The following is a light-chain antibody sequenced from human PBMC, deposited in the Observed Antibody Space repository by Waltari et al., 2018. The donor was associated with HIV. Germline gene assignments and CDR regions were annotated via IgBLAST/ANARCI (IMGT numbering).Light chain of an antibody. J-gene: IGLJ2*01. Sequence: QSALTQPASVSGSPGQSITISCTGTSSDVGNYNLVSWYQQHPGKAPKLMIYEVAKRPSGVSNRVPGSKSGDTASLTSSRRQAEDEADYYCCSYAGRITFRVFGGGTKLTVL. CDR1: SSDVGNYNL. CDR3: CSYAGRITFRV. CDR2: EVA. V-gene: IGLV2-23*02.